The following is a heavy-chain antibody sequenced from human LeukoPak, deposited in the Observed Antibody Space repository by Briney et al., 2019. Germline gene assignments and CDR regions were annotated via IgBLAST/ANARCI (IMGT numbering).Heavy chain of an antibody. J-gene: IGHJ4*02. D-gene: IGHD1-7*01. CDR3: ARDHSNWNYAPDF. Sequence: ASVKVSCKASGYTFTRYGISWVRQAPGQGLQWLGWISASNGNTNYAQKFRDRVTMSTDTSTGTAYLDIRSLTSDDTAVYYCARDHSNWNYAPDFWGQGTLVIVSS. CDR1: GYTFTRYG. V-gene: IGHV1-18*01. CDR2: ISASNGNT.